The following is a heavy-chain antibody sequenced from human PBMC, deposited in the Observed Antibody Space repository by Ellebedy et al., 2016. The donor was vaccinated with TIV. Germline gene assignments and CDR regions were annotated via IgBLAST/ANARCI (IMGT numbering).Heavy chain of an antibody. CDR1: GFTSSLYW. CDR2: IKQDGSEK. V-gene: IGHV3-7*03. CDR3: AKDSLGYAGLFDY. J-gene: IGHJ4*02. D-gene: IGHD5-18*01. Sequence: GESLKISXAASGFTSSLYWMTWVRQAPGQGLKWVANIKQDGSEKYYVDSVKGRFTISRDNAKNSLYLQMRSLRVEDTAVYFCAKDSLGYAGLFDYWGQGTLVTVSS.